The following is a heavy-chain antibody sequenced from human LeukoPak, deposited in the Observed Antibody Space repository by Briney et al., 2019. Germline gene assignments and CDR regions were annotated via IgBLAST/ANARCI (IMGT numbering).Heavy chain of an antibody. Sequence: ASVTVSSTASGFSLTDPYMNWLRQAPGQGLEWMGWVNGKRGDTNYAQQFQDRVLMTRDTSINTIYMELTRLTTDDTATYYCARDFSWGPDCWGQGTLVTVSS. CDR2: VNGKRGDT. J-gene: IGHJ4*02. V-gene: IGHV1-2*02. D-gene: IGHD7-27*01. CDR1: GFSLTDPY. CDR3: ARDFSWGPDC.